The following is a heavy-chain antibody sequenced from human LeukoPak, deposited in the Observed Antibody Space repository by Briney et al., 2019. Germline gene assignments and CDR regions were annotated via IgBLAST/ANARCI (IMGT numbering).Heavy chain of an antibody. V-gene: IGHV4-59*01. Sequence: SETLSLTCTVSGGSISSYYWSWIRQPPGKGLEWIGYIYYSGSTNYNPSLKSRVTISVDTYKDQFSLELSSVTAADTAVYYCARGNYDYVWGSYRYNNWFDPWGQGTLVTVSS. D-gene: IGHD3-16*02. CDR2: IYYSGST. J-gene: IGHJ5*02. CDR3: ARGNYDYVWGSYRYNNWFDP. CDR1: GGSISSYY.